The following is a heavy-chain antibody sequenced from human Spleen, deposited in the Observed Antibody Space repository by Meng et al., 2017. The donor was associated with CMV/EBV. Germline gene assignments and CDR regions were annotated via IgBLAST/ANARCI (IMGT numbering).Heavy chain of an antibody. V-gene: IGHV6-1*01. CDR3: ARVQRDFWSGYLAI. CDR2: TYYRSKWYN. J-gene: IGHJ4*02. CDR1: GDSVSRNRVA. Sequence: QVQLQQPGPGLVTPSQTLSLTCAISGDSVSRNRVAWAWIRQSPSRGLEWLGRTYYRSKWYNDYAMFVKSRITISQDTSKNQFSLQLNSVTPEDTAVYYCARVQRDFWSGYLAIWGQGTLVTVSS. D-gene: IGHD3-3*01.